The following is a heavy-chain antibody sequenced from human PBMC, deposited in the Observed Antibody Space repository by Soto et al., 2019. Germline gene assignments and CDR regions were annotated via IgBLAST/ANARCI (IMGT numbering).Heavy chain of an antibody. CDR3: ARERLRGGFDY. D-gene: IGHD3-10*01. J-gene: IGHJ4*02. V-gene: IGHV1-69*08. CDR2: IIPILALA. Sequence: QVQLVQSGAEVKKPGSSVKVSCKASGGTFSSYTISWVRQAPGQGLEWMGRIIPILALANYAQKFQGRVTMTADKSTSTAYMELSSLRSEDTAVYYCARERLRGGFDYWGQGTLVTVSS. CDR1: GGTFSSYT.